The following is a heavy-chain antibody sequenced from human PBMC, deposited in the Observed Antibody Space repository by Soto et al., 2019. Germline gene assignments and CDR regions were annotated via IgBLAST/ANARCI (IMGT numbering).Heavy chain of an antibody. J-gene: IGHJ4*02. Sequence: QVQLVQSGPEVKKPGASVKVSCKASGYSFTSYDISWVRQAPGQGLEWMGWISAHSGNTEYAQKLQGRVTMTTDTSTSTAYMELRSLRSDDTAVYYCARENMVVAAPFDQWGQGTLVTVSS. CDR1: GYSFTSYD. CDR3: ARENMVVAAPFDQ. V-gene: IGHV1-18*01. D-gene: IGHD2-15*01. CDR2: ISAHSGNT.